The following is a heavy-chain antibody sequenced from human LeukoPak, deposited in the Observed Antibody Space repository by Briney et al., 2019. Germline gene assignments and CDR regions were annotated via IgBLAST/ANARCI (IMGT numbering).Heavy chain of an antibody. Sequence: ASVKVSCKASGYTFTSYGTSWVRQAPGQGLEWMGWISAYNGNTNYAQKLQGRVTMTTDTSTSTAYMELRSLRSDDTAVYYCARDRDCSGGSCYLHSFVYYYYGMDVWGQGTTVTVSS. D-gene: IGHD2-15*01. V-gene: IGHV1-18*01. J-gene: IGHJ6*02. CDR3: ARDRDCSGGSCYLHSFVYYYYGMDV. CDR1: GYTFTSYG. CDR2: ISAYNGNT.